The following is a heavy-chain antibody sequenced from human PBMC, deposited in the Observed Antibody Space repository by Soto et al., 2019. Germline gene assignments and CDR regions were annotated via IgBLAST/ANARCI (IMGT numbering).Heavy chain of an antibody. CDR1: GFDFSSHG. V-gene: IGHV3-30*18. D-gene: IGHD1-7*01. J-gene: IGHJ6*02. CDR3: AKDFELPDGDYYHYGMDV. Sequence: QVQLVESGGGVVQSGGSLRLSCLASGFDFSSHGMYWVRQAPGRGLEWVALISYEGSHKFYVDSLKGRFTISRDNSKHTLYLHMSSLRPDDTALYYCAKDFELPDGDYYHYGMDVWGQGTTVSVSS. CDR2: ISYEGSHK.